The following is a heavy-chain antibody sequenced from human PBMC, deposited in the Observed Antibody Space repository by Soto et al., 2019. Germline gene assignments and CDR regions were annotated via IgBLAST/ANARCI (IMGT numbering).Heavy chain of an antibody. J-gene: IGHJ6*02. CDR3: AKDMWPDMVRGATLDYYYYGMDV. V-gene: IGHV3-43*01. D-gene: IGHD3-10*01. Sequence: GGSLRLSCAASGLTFDDYTMHWVRQAPGKGLEWVSLISWDGGSTYYADSVKGRFTISRDNSKKSLYLQMNILRTEDTGLYYCAKDMWPDMVRGATLDYYYYGMDVWGQGTTVTVSS. CDR1: GLTFDDYT. CDR2: ISWDGGST.